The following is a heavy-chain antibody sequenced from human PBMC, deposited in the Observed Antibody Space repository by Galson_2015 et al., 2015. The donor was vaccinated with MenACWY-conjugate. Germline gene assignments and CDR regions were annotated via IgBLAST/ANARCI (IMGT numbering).Heavy chain of an antibody. CDR1: GFTLSHYY. D-gene: IGHD2-21*01. Sequence: SLRLSCAASGFTLSHYYMSWVRQAPGKGLEWVATIRGDESETFHVDSVKDRFTISRDNAQNSLFLQMNSLRAEDTAVYYCARPVRDRLTIAVPYYFDHWGQGTLVAVSS. CDR3: ARPVRDRLTIAVPYYFDH. J-gene: IGHJ4*02. CDR2: IRGDESET. V-gene: IGHV3-7*03.